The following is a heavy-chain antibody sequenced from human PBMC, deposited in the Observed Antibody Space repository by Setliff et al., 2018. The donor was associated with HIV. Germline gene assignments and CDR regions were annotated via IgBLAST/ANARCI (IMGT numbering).Heavy chain of an antibody. J-gene: IGHJ4*02. Sequence: ASVKVSCKASGYTFTAYNIHWVRQAPGQGLEWMGRFNPNSRVTNSPQKFQGRVTMTRDTSINTAYMELSRLTSDDTAFYYCAREPTGDFWSGYSRRGLDYWGQGTLVTVSS. CDR3: AREPTGDFWSGYSRRGLDY. CDR2: FNPNSRVT. CDR1: GYTFTAYN. V-gene: IGHV1-2*06. D-gene: IGHD3-3*01.